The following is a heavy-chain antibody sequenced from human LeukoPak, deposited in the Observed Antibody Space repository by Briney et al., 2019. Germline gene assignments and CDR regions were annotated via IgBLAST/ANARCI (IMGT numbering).Heavy chain of an antibody. J-gene: IGHJ3*02. CDR2: ISSSGSTI. V-gene: IGHV3-48*03. Sequence: PGGSLRLSCAASGFTFSSYEMNWVRQAPGKGLEWVSYISSSGSTIYYADSVKGRFTISRDNAKNSLYLQMNSLRAEDTAVYYCARDKDGYNHDAFDIWGQGTMVTVSS. D-gene: IGHD5-24*01. CDR1: GFTFSSYE. CDR3: ARDKDGYNHDAFDI.